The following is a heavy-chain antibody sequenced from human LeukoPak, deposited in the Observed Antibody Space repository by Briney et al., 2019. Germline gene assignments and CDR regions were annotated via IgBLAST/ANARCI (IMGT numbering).Heavy chain of an antibody. Sequence: GGSLRLSCAASGFTFSSYWMSWVRQAPGKGLEWVANINQDESERYYVDSVKGQFTISRDNAKNSLYLQMNSLRAEDTAVYYCARDRGRTWADYWGQGTLVTVSS. CDR3: ARDRGRTWADY. D-gene: IGHD3-16*01. V-gene: IGHV3-7*01. J-gene: IGHJ4*02. CDR2: INQDESER. CDR1: GFTFSSYW.